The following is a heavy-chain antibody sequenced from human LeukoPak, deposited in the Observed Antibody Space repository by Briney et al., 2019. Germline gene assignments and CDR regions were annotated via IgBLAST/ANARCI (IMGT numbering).Heavy chain of an antibody. D-gene: IGHD2-2*01. Sequence: ASVKVSCKASGYTFTGYYMHWVRLAPGQGLEWMGWINPNSGGTNYAQKFQGRVTMTRDTSISTAYMELSRLRSDDKAVYYCARAGCSSTSCYERAWFDPWGQGTLVTVSS. CDR3: ARAGCSSTSCYERAWFDP. CDR1: GYTFTGYY. V-gene: IGHV1-2*02. J-gene: IGHJ5*02. CDR2: INPNSGGT.